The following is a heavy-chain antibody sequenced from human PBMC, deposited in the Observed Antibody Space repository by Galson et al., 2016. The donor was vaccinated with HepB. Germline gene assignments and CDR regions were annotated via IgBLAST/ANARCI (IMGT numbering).Heavy chain of an antibody. CDR1: GFTFSSYS. Sequence: SLRLSCAASGFTFSSYSMNWVRQAPGKGLEWVSSINSGSSSIYYADSVKGRFTISRGNAKNSLSLQMNSLRAEDTAVYYCARGGPAPGSTSSCMDVWGQGTTVTVSS. CDR3: ARGGPAPGSTSSCMDV. CDR2: INSGSSSI. J-gene: IGHJ6*02. D-gene: IGHD6-6*01. V-gene: IGHV3-21*01.